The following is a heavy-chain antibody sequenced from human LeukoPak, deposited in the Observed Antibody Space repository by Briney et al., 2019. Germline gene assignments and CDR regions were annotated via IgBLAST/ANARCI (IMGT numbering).Heavy chain of an antibody. V-gene: IGHV3-23*01. D-gene: IGHD7-27*01. Sequence: GGSLRLSCAASGFTVSSNYMNWVRQAPGKGLEWLSGVSPPGGGTYYADSVKGRFTISRDDSKNTLSLQMNSLRVEDTATYYCARDLAWGAFDYWGQGTLVTVSS. CDR1: GFTVSSNY. J-gene: IGHJ4*02. CDR3: ARDLAWGAFDY. CDR2: VSPPGGGT.